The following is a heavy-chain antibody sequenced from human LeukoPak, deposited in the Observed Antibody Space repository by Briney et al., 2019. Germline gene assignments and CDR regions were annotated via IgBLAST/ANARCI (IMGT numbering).Heavy chain of an antibody. Sequence: SETLSLTCTVSGGSISSYYWSWIRQPPGKGLEGIGYIYYSGSTNYNPSLKSRVTIAVDTSKNQFSLRLSSVTAADTAVYYCARADNWGSSWYFDYWGQGTLVTVSS. CDR2: IYYSGST. D-gene: IGHD7-27*01. CDR3: ARADNWGSSWYFDY. CDR1: GGSISSYY. V-gene: IGHV4-59*01. J-gene: IGHJ4*02.